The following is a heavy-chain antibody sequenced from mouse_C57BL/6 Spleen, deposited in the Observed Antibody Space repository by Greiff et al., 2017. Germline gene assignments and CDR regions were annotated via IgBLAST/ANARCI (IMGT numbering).Heavy chain of an antibody. CDR1: GYTFTDYN. D-gene: IGHD1-1*01. CDR3: ALNYGSSYYFDY. J-gene: IGHJ2*01. Sequence: VQLKQSGPELVKPGASVKMSCKASGYTFTDYNMHWVKQSHGKSLEWIGYINPNNGGTSYNQKFKGKATLTVNKSSSTAYMELRSLTSEDSAVYYCALNYGSSYYFDYWGQGTTLTVSS. CDR2: INPNNGGT. V-gene: IGHV1-22*01.